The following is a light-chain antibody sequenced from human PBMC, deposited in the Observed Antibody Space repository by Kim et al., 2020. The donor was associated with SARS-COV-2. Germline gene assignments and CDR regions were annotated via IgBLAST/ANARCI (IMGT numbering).Light chain of an antibody. Sequence: EIVLTQSPGSLSLSPGERATLSCRASQSVGSSYLAWYQQKPGQAPRLLIYAASTRATGIPDRFSGSGSGTDVTLTISRLEPEDSAVYYCQQYGSSPPYTFGQGTKLEIK. CDR3: QQYGSSPPYT. V-gene: IGKV3-20*01. CDR2: AAS. CDR1: QSVGSSY. J-gene: IGKJ2*01.